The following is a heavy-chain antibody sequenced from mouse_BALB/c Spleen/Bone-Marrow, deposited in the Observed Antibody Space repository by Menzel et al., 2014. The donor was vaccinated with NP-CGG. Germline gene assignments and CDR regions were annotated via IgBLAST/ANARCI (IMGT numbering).Heavy chain of an antibody. V-gene: IGHV1-9*01. Sequence: VKLMESGAELMKPGASVKISCKATGYTFSSYWIEWVKQRPGHGLEWIGEILPGSGSIKYNEKFKGKATFTADTSSNTAYMQLSSPTSEDSAVYYCASRYDTMDYWGQGTSVTVSS. J-gene: IGHJ4*01. CDR1: GYTFSSYW. CDR3: ASRYDTMDY. CDR2: ILPGSGSI.